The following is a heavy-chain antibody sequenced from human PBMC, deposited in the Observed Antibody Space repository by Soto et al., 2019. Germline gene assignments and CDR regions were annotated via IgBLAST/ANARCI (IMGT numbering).Heavy chain of an antibody. J-gene: IGHJ4*02. CDR1: GGSINTYY. CDR2: IYYSGST. Sequence: QVQLQESGPGLVKPSETLSLTCTVSGGSINTYYWSWIRQPPGKAPEWIGYIYYSGSTNYNPSLMSRVTISVDTSKSHFSLKLSSVTAADTVVYYCARGRHWLDYWGQGTLVTVSS. V-gene: IGHV4-59*01. CDR3: ARGRHWLDY. D-gene: IGHD6-19*01.